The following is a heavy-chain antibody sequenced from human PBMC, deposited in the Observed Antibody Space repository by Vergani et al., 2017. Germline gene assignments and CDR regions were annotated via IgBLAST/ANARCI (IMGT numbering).Heavy chain of an antibody. CDR1: GFTFSSYA. D-gene: IGHD2-2*01. CDR3: ARYCSSTSCYSGDY. J-gene: IGHJ4*02. Sequence: EVQLLESGGGLVQPGGSLRLSCAASGFTFSSYAMSWVRQAPGKGLEWVSVIYSGGSSTYYADSVKGRFTISRDNAKNSLYLQMNSLRAEDTAVYYCARYCSSTSCYSGDYWGQGTLVTVSS. V-gene: IGHV3-23*03. CDR2: IYSGGSST.